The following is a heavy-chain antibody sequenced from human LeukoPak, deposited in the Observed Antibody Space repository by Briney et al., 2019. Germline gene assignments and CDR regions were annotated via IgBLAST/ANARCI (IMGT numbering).Heavy chain of an antibody. CDR3: ARGSHCSGGSCYWTWFDP. Sequence: GGSLRLSCAASRFTFNSYAVNWVRQAPGKGLEWVSGINGNGYITYYADSVRGRFTISRDNSKNTLYLQMNSLRAEDTAVYYCARGSHCSGGSCYWTWFDPWGQGTLVTVSS. CDR1: RFTFNSYA. D-gene: IGHD2-15*01. V-gene: IGHV3-23*01. J-gene: IGHJ5*02. CDR2: INGNGYIT.